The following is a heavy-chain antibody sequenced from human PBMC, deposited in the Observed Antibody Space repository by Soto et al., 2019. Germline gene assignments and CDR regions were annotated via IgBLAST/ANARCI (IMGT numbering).Heavy chain of an antibody. CDR1: GYTFTNYH. Sequence: ASVKVSCKASGYTFTNYHMHGVRQAPGQGPEWMGIINPNGGRTSYAQRFQGRVTMTRDTSTSTVYLELSSLTSEDTAVYYCARDNMHYYSPPEGYFYYGMDVWGQGTPVTVSS. J-gene: IGHJ6*02. CDR3: ARDNMHYYSPPEGYFYYGMDV. V-gene: IGHV1-46*01. D-gene: IGHD3-10*01. CDR2: INPNGGRT.